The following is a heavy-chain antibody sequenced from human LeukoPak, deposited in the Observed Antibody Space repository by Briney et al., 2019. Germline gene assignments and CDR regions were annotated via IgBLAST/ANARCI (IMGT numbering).Heavy chain of an antibody. J-gene: IGHJ1*01. CDR1: GFTFSSYA. D-gene: IGHD3-22*01. CDR2: ISYDGSNK. CDR3: AKGPYYYDSSGYRGDFQH. V-gene: IGHV3-30-3*01. Sequence: GGSLRLSCAASGFTFSSYAMHWVRQAPGKGLEWVAVISYDGSNKYYADSVKGRFTISRDNSKNTLYLQMNSLRAEDTAVYYCAKGPYYYDSSGYRGDFQHWGQGTLVTVSS.